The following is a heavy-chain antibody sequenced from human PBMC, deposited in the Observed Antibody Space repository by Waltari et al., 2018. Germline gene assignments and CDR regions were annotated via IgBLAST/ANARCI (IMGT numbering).Heavy chain of an antibody. CDR3: TRGIKRGYSSGPENFDY. CDR2: INAGNGDR. J-gene: IGHJ4*02. D-gene: IGHD5-18*01. CDR1: GYTFTTFS. V-gene: IGHV1-3*01. Sequence: QVKLVQSGAEVKKSGASVKVSCKASGYTFTTFSIHWVPQAPGQRLEWMGWINAGNGDRKYSQKFQGRLTFTRDTSANTAYMDLSSLRSEDTAVYYCTRGIKRGYSSGPENFDYWGQGALVTVSS.